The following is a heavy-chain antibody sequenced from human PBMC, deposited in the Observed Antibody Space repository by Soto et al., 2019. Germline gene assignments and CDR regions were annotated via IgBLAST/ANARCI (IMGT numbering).Heavy chain of an antibody. CDR3: AKDTQGSYYYYMDV. CDR2: ISWNSGSI. CDR1: GFTFDDYA. D-gene: IGHD2-15*01. Sequence: GGSLRLSCAASGFTFDDYAMHWVRQAPGKGLEWVSGISWNSGSIGYADSVKGRFTISRDNAKNSLYLQMNSLRAEDTALYYCAKDTQGSYYYYMDVWGKGTTVTVSS. J-gene: IGHJ6*03. V-gene: IGHV3-9*01.